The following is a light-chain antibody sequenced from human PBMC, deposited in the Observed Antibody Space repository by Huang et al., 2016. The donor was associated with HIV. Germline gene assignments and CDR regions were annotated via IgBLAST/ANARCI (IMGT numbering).Light chain of an antibody. CDR1: QTITNDD. CDR3: QQYGGSSLT. V-gene: IGKV3-20*01. CDR2: GAS. Sequence: DIVLTQSPDTLSSSAGERASLSCRASQTITNDDLAWYQQKPGQAPRLLISGASSRATGIPDRFSGSGSGTDFTLTINRLEPEDFAVYYCQQYGGSSLTFGQGTKVEIK. J-gene: IGKJ1*01.